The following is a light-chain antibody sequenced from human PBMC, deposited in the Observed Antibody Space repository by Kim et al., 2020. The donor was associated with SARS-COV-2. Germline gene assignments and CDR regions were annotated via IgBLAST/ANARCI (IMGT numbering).Light chain of an antibody. CDR2: DNN. V-gene: IGLV1-51*01. CDR3: GTWDSRLSSAV. J-gene: IGLJ7*01. CDR1: RSNIGNNY. Sequence: GKKVTISCSGSRSNIGNNYVSWYQQLPGTAPQLLIFDNNIRPSGIPDRFSGSKSGTSATLGITGLQTGDEADYYCGTWDSRLSSAVFGGGTQLTVL.